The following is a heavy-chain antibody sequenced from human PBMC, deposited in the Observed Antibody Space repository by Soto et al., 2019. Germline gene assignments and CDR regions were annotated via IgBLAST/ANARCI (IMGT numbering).Heavy chain of an antibody. CDR3: ARGPLRYFDWLSYYYYMDV. CDR2: MNPNSGNT. D-gene: IGHD3-9*01. J-gene: IGHJ6*03. Sequence: ASVKVSCKASGYTFTGYYMHWVRQATGQGLEWMGWMNPNSGNTGYAQKFQGRVTMTRNTSISTAYMELSSLRSEDTAVYYCARGPLRYFDWLSYYYYMDVWGKGTTVTVSS. CDR1: GYTFTGYY. V-gene: IGHV1-8*02.